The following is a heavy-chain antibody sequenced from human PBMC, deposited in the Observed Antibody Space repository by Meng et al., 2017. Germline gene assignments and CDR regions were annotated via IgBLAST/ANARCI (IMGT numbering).Heavy chain of an antibody. CDR2: ISGSGAGI. Sequence: GGSLRLSCAASGFTFSSYAMTWVRQTEVKGREWVSAISGSGAGIYYADSVKGRFTVSRDNSKNTVYLQMNTLRAEDTAVYYCVRNSGDGYSYDSWGQGILVTVSS. CDR3: VRNSGDGYSYDS. V-gene: IGHV3-23*01. J-gene: IGHJ4*02. D-gene: IGHD5-24*01. CDR1: GFTFSSYA.